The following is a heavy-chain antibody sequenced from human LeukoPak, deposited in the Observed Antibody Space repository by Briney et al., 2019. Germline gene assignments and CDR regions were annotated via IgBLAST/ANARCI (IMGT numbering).Heavy chain of an antibody. V-gene: IGHV3-48*01. CDR2: ISSSSSTI. Sequence: GGSLRLSCAASGFTFSSYSMNWVRQAPGKGLGWVSYISSSSSTIYYADSVKGRFTISRDNAKNSLYLQMNSLRAEDTAVYYCATSLGPDTAMVDYWGQGTLVTVSS. CDR3: ATSLGPDTAMVDY. CDR1: GFTFSSYS. J-gene: IGHJ4*02. D-gene: IGHD5-18*01.